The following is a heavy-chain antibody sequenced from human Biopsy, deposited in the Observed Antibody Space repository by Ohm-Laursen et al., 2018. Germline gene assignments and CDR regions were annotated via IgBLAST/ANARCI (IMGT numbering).Heavy chain of an antibody. V-gene: IGHV4-59*01. CDR2: INHSGHT. J-gene: IGHJ6*02. D-gene: IGHD2-8*02. Sequence: SHTLSLTCSVSGGSISSDYWSWIRQTPGKGLEWIGYINHSGHTNYNPSLKSRLTMSVDTSKIQFSLKLTSVTAADTAVYYCARDRIAYCTAPSCDNFGLDVWGQGTTVTVSS. CDR1: GGSISSDY. CDR3: ARDRIAYCTAPSCDNFGLDV.